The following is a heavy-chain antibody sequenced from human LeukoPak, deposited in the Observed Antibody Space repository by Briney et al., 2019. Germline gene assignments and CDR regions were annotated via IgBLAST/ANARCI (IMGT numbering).Heavy chain of an antibody. V-gene: IGHV1-46*01. CDR2: MNPSGGST. CDR3: ARDYYDSSGLLGPNDY. Sequence: ASVKVSCKASGYTFTSYYMHWVRQAPGQGLEWMGIMNPSGGSTSYAQKFQGRVTMTRDTSTSTVYMELSSLRSEDMAVYYCARDYYDSSGLLGPNDYWGQGTLVTVSS. CDR1: GYTFTSYY. J-gene: IGHJ4*02. D-gene: IGHD3-22*01.